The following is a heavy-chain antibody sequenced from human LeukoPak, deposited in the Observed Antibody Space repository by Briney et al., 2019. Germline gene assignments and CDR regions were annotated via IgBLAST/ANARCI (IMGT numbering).Heavy chain of an antibody. J-gene: IGHJ3*02. D-gene: IGHD1-7*01. CDR1: GGSISSYY. Sequence: PSETLSLTCTVSGGSISSYYWSWIRQPPGKGLEWIGYIYYSGSTNYNPSLKSRVTISVDTSKNQFSLKLSSVTAADTAVYYCARHAISWNYRGNAFDIWGQGTMVTVSS. CDR3: ARHAISWNYRGNAFDI. V-gene: IGHV4-59*08. CDR2: IYYSGST.